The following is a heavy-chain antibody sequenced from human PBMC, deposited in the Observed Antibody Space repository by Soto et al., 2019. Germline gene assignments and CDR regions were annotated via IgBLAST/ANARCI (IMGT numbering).Heavy chain of an antibody. Sequence: ASVKVSCKASGYTFTSYSIHWVRQAPGQGLEWVGVINPSGGSTAYAQKFQGRVTMTRDTSTTTVYMELSSLRSEDTAVYYCARDWAGYSKTMFFDYWGQGTLVTVSS. J-gene: IGHJ4*02. V-gene: IGHV1-46*01. CDR2: INPSGGST. CDR1: GYTFTSYS. CDR3: ARDWAGYSKTMFFDY. D-gene: IGHD2-15*01.